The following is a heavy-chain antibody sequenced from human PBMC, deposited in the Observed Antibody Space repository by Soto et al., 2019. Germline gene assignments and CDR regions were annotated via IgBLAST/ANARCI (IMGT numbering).Heavy chain of an antibody. CDR1: GGSISSGGYY. D-gene: IGHD3-22*01. V-gene: IGHV4-31*03. CDR3: ARAGDSSGFLFDY. J-gene: IGHJ4*02. Sequence: QVQLQESGPGLVKPTQTLSLTCTVSGGSISSGGYYWSWIRQHPGKGLEWIGYIYYSGSTYYNPSLKSRVTISVDTSKNQFSLKLSSVTAADTAVYYCARAGDSSGFLFDYWGQGTLVTVSS. CDR2: IYYSGST.